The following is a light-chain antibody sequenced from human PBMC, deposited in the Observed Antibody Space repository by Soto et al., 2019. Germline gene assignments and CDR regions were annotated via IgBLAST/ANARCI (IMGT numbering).Light chain of an antibody. CDR3: QQYGSSVRT. Sequence: DIALTQSPGTLSLSPGDRAILSCRASQSINSGSLAWYQQRPGQAPRPLISGATIRGTGIPDKFSGSGSGTDFTLLISRLGPEGFAVYYCQQYGSSVRTFGQGAKVEIK. CDR2: GAT. CDR1: QSINSGS. V-gene: IGKV3-20*01. J-gene: IGKJ1*01.